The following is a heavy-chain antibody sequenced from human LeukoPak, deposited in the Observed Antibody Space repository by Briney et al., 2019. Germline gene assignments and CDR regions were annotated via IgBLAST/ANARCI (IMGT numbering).Heavy chain of an antibody. CDR2: IYSGGST. D-gene: IGHD2-2*01. J-gene: IGHJ6*02. V-gene: IGHV3-66*02. Sequence: GGSLRLSCAASGFTVSSNYMSWVRQAPGKGLEWVSVIYSGGSTYYADSVKGRFTISRDNSKNTLYLQMNNLRAEDTAVYYCATPRYCSSTSCYYYYGMDVWGQGTTVTVSS. CDR1: GFTVSSNY. CDR3: ATPRYCSSTSCYYYYGMDV.